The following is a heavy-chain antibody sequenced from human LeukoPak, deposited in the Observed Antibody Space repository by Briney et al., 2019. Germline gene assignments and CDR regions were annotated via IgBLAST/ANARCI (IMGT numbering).Heavy chain of an antibody. CDR3: AKRGVVVRVILVGFHKEAYYFES. V-gene: IGHV3-23*01. D-gene: IGHD3-10*01. Sequence: PWGSLRLSCAVSGITVSNYGMSWVRQAPGKGLEWVAGIGDSGGRTRYADSVKGRFTISRDNPKNTLYLQMNSLRAEDTAVYFCAKRGVVVRVILVGFHKEAYYFESWGQGALVTVSS. CDR1: GITVSNYG. J-gene: IGHJ4*02. CDR2: IGDSGGRT.